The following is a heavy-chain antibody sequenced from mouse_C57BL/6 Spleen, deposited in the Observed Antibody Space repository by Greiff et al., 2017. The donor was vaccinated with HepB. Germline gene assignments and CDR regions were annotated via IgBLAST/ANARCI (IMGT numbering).Heavy chain of an antibody. CDR3: ARALLRFYFDY. V-gene: IGHV5-4*01. Sequence: EVQVVESGGGLVKPGGSLKLSCAASGFTFSSYAMSWVRQTPEKRLEWVATISDGGSYTYYPDNVKGRFTISRDNAKNNLYLQMSHLKSEDTAMYYCARALLRFYFDYWGQSTTLTVSS. D-gene: IGHD1-1*01. CDR1: GFTFSSYA. CDR2: ISDGGSYT. J-gene: IGHJ2*01.